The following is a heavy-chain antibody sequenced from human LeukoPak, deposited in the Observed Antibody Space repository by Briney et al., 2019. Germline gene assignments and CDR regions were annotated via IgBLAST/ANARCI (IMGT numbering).Heavy chain of an antibody. J-gene: IGHJ4*02. CDR3: ASAYFGVVITPYFDY. CDR1: GGSFSDYY. V-gene: IGHV4-34*01. CDR2: ITHCGGP. Sequence: SDTLSLTCAVYGGSFSDYYWSRIRQPPGNGLEWIGEITHCGGPNYNPSLKSRGTISLDTSKNQFSLRLSSWTAADTAVYYCASAYFGVVITPYFDYWGQGTLVTGSS. D-gene: IGHD3-3*01.